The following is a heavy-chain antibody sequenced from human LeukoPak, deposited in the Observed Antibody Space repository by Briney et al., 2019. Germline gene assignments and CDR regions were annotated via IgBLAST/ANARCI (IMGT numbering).Heavy chain of an antibody. J-gene: IGHJ4*02. CDR2: ISGSGGST. D-gene: IGHD2-15*01. V-gene: IGHV3-23*01. Sequence: PGGSLRLSCAASGFTFSGYAMSWVRQAPGKGLEWVSAISGSGGSTYYADSVKGRFTISRDNSKNTLYLQMNSLRAEDTAVYYCAKTLGYCSGGSCYQKFDYWGQGTLVTVSS. CDR1: GFTFSGYA. CDR3: AKTLGYCSGGSCYQKFDY.